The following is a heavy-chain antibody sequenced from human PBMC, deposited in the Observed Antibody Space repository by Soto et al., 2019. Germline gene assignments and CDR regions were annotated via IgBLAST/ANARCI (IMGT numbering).Heavy chain of an antibody. V-gene: IGHV4-4*07. CDR1: GASISGYY. D-gene: IGHD1-1*01. CDR2: IYATGTP. J-gene: IGHJ5*02. Sequence: SETLFLTCTVSGASISGYYWSGIRKSAGKGLGWIGRIYATGTPDYNPSLKGRFMMSVDTSKKQFSLKLRSVTAADTAVYFCVRDGTKTLRDWFDPWGQGISVPVSS. CDR3: VRDGTKTLRDWFDP.